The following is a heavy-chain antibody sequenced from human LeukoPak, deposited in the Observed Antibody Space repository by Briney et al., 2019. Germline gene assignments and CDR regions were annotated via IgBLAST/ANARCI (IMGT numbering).Heavy chain of an antibody. CDR1: GGSFSGYY. CDR3: ARLYYYDSSGYSDYCYYYMDV. V-gene: IGHV4-34*01. Sequence: KASETLSLTCAVYGGSFSGYYWSWIRQPPGKGLEWIGEINHSGSTNYNPSLKSRVTISVDTSKNQFSLKLSSVTAADTAVYYCARLYYYDSSGYSDYCYYYMDVWGKGTTVTISS. J-gene: IGHJ6*03. CDR2: INHSGST. D-gene: IGHD3-22*01.